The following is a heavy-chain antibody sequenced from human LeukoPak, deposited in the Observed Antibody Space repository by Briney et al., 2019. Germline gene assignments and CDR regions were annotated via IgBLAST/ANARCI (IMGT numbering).Heavy chain of an antibody. Sequence: GGSLRLSCAASGFTFSSYAMHWVRQAPGKGLEWVAVISYDGSNKYYADSVKGRFTISRDNSKNTLYLQMNSLRAEDTAVYYCARGGYSYGHIDYWGQGTLVTVSS. CDR2: ISYDGSNK. D-gene: IGHD5-18*01. V-gene: IGHV3-30-3*01. CDR1: GFTFSSYA. CDR3: ARGGYSYGHIDY. J-gene: IGHJ4*02.